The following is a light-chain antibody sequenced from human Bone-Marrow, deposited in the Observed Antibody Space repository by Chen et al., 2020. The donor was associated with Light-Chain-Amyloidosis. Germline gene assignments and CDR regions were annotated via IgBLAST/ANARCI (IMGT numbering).Light chain of an antibody. CDR3: QQYSNWPPWT. CDR2: GAS. CDR1: QSVRSN. J-gene: IGKJ1*01. Sequence: EIVITQSPATLSVSPGERATLSCRASQSVRSNLACYQQKPVQAPRLLIYGASTRAAGVPARFSGSGSGTEFILTVSSLQSEDFAVYYCQQYSNWPPWTFGQGTKVGVK. V-gene: IGKV3D-15*01.